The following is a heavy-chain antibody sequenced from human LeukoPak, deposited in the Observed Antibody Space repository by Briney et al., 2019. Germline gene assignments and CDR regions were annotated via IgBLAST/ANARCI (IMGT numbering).Heavy chain of an antibody. D-gene: IGHD5-18*01. CDR1: GGSFSGYY. J-gene: IGHJ4*02. CDR3: AGSSWGYAFDY. CDR2: INHSGST. V-gene: IGHV4-34*01. Sequence: SETLSLTCAVYGGSFSGYYWSWIRQPPGKGLEWIGEINHSGSTNYNPSLKSRVTISVDTSKKQVSLKLYSVTAADTAVYYCAGSSWGYAFDYWGQGTLVTVSS.